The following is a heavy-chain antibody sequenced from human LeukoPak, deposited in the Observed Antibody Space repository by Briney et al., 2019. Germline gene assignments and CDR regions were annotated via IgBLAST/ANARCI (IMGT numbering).Heavy chain of an antibody. Sequence: SETLPLTCTVPDGSISSGSYYWSWIRQPAGKGLEWIGRIHSSGSTSYNPSLKSRVTISVDTSKNQFSLKLSSVTAADTAVYYCARKNVVVVAATLLNYFDYWGQGTLVTVSS. V-gene: IGHV4-61*02. J-gene: IGHJ4*02. CDR3: ARKNVVVVAATLLNYFDY. D-gene: IGHD2-15*01. CDR2: IHSSGST. CDR1: DGSISSGSYY.